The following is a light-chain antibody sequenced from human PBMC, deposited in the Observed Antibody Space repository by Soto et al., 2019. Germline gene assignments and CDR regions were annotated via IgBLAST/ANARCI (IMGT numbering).Light chain of an antibody. CDR1: QSISSY. J-gene: IGKJ3*01. V-gene: IGKV1-39*01. CDR2: AAY. Sequence: DIQMTQSPSSLSASVGDRVTITCRASQSISSYLNWYQQKPGKAPKLLIYAAYSLQSGVPSRFSGGGSGTDFTLTISSLQPEDFATYYCQQSYSIPRTFGPGTKVDIK. CDR3: QQSYSIPRT.